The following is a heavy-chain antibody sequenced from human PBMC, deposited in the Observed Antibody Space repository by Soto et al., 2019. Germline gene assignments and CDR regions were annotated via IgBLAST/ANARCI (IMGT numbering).Heavy chain of an antibody. V-gene: IGHV1-8*01. D-gene: IGHD6-13*01. CDR1: GYTFTSYD. CDR2: MNPNSGNT. CDR3: AIKGGSRRANWFDP. J-gene: IGHJ5*02. Sequence: QVQLVQSGAEVKKPGASVKVSCKASGYTFTSYDINWVRPATGPGLEWMGWMNPNSGNTGYAQKFQGRVTMTRNTSISTAYMELRSLRSEDTAVDYCAIKGGSRRANWFDPWGQGTLVTVSS.